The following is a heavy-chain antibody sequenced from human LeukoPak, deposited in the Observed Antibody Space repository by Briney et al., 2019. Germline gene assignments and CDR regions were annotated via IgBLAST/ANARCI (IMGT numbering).Heavy chain of an antibody. CDR1: GGTFSSYA. V-gene: IGHV1-69*05. CDR2: IIPIFGTA. J-gene: IGHJ4*02. Sequence: ASVKVSCKASGGTFSSYAISWVRQPAGQGLEWMGGIIPIFGTANYAQKFQGRVTITTDESTSTAYMDLSSLRSEDTAVYYCAKDLEGGLDYWGQGTLVTVSS. CDR3: AKDLEGGLDY. D-gene: IGHD3-16*01.